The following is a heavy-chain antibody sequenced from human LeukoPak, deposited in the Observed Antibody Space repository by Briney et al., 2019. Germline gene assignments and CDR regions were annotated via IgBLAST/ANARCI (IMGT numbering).Heavy chain of an antibody. CDR1: GYTFTGYY. Sequence: AASVKVSCKASGYTFTGYYMHWVRQAPGQGLEWMGWINPNSGGTNYAQKFQGRVTMTRDTSISTAYMELSRLRSDDTAVYYCARDRGIDYYGSGSYYRHYYYYMDVWGKGTTVTVSS. D-gene: IGHD3-10*01. V-gene: IGHV1-2*02. J-gene: IGHJ6*03. CDR2: INPNSGGT. CDR3: ARDRGIDYYGSGSYYRHYYYYMDV.